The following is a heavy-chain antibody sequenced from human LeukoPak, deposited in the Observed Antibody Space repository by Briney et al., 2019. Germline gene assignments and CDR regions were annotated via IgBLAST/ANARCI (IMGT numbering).Heavy chain of an antibody. CDR1: GDSMSNYY. CDR3: ARSVVLYYFDY. CDR2: HYYNGST. D-gene: IGHD2-2*01. J-gene: IGHJ4*02. V-gene: IGHV4-59*01. Sequence: SETLSLTCTVSGDSMSNYYWSWIRQPPGKGLEWIGYHYYNGSTSYNPSLKSRVTISEDTSKTQFSLKLSSVTAADTAVYYCARSVVLYYFDYWGQGILVTVSS.